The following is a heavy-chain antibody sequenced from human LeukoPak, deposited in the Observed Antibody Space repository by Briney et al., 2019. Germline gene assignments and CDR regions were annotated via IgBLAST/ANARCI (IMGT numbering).Heavy chain of an antibody. D-gene: IGHD1-26*01. CDR2: IYYSGST. J-gene: IGHJ6*02. CDR1: GGSISSYY. V-gene: IGHV4-59*08. CDR3: ARHAPRRATRGMDV. Sequence: SETLSLTCTVSGGSISSYYWSWIRQPPGKGLEWIGYIYYSGSTNYNPYLKSRVTISVDTSKNQFSLKLSSVTAADTAVYYCARHAPRRATRGMDVWGQGTTVTVSS.